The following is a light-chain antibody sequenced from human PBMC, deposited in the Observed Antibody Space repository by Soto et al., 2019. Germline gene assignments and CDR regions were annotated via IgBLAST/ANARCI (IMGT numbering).Light chain of an antibody. CDR1: QSVSDTH. Sequence: EIVLTQSPGTLSLSPGERATLSCRASQSVSDTHVAWYQQKPGQAPRLVIYGGSSRATGIPDRFSGSGSGTDFTLTISRLEPEDFAVYYCQQYHTSPSLTVGGGTKVEF. CDR3: QQYHTSPSLT. CDR2: GGS. V-gene: IGKV3-20*01. J-gene: IGKJ4*01.